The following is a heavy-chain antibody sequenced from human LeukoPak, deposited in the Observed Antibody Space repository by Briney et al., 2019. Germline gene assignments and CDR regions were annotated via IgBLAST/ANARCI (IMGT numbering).Heavy chain of an antibody. D-gene: IGHD3-22*01. CDR1: GGSISSGDYY. J-gene: IGHJ3*02. V-gene: IGHV4-30-4*01. CDR3: ARGFAYYYDSSGYPLGDAFDI. Sequence: PSETLSLTCTVSGGSISSGDYYWSWICQPPGKGLDWIGYIYYSGSTYYNPSLKSRVTISVDTSKNQFSLKLSSVTAADTAVYYCARGFAYYYDSSGYPLGDAFDIWGQGTMVTVSS. CDR2: IYYSGST.